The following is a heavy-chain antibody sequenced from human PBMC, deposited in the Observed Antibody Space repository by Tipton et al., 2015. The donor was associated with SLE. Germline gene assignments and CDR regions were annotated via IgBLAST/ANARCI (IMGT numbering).Heavy chain of an antibody. Sequence: SLRLSCVASGFTFNSYAMSWVRQAPGKGLEWVSSISGSGVSTTYADSVKGRFTISRDNSKNTVYLQMNSLRAEDTAVYFCAKQDNSGWYASFDHWGQGTLVTVSS. CDR1: GFTFNSYA. V-gene: IGHV3-23*01. CDR3: AKQDNSGWYASFDH. D-gene: IGHD6-19*01. CDR2: ISGSGVST. J-gene: IGHJ4*02.